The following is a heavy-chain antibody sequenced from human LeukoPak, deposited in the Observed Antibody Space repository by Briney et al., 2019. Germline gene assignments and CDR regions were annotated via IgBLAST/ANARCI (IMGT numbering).Heavy chain of an antibody. Sequence: SGGSLRLSCAASGFTFSSYWMSWVRQAPGKGLEWVANIKQDGSEKYYVDSVKGRFTISRDNAKNSLYLQMNSLRAEDTAVHYCAGTLTIFGVVMTHTFDPWGQGTLVTVSS. CDR1: GFTFSSYW. CDR3: AGTLTIFGVVMTHTFDP. D-gene: IGHD3-3*01. J-gene: IGHJ5*02. CDR2: IKQDGSEK. V-gene: IGHV3-7*01.